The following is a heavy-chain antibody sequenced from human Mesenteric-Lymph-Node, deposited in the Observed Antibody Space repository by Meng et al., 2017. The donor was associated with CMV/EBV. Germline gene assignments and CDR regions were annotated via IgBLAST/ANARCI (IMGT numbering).Heavy chain of an antibody. CDR3: ARVLSYDILTGYYTPYYFDY. J-gene: IGHJ4*02. CDR1: GYY. CDR2: INPNSGGT. Sequence: GYYMHWVRQAPGQGLEWMGRINPNSGGTNYAQKFQGRVTMTRDTSISTAYMELSRLRSDDTAVYYCARVLSYDILTGYYTPYYFDYWGQGTLVTVSS. D-gene: IGHD3-9*01. V-gene: IGHV1-2*06.